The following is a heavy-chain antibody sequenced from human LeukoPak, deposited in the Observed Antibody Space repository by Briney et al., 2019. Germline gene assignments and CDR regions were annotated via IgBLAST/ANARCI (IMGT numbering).Heavy chain of an antibody. D-gene: IGHD6-19*01. V-gene: IGHV1-18*04. CDR3: ARAGSGWGVFDY. CDR2: ISAYNGNT. J-gene: IGHJ4*02. CDR1: GYTFTGYY. Sequence: GASVKVSCKASGYTFTGYYMHWVRQAPGQGLEWMGWISAYNGNTNYAQKLQGRVTMTTDTSTSTAYMELRSLRSDDTAVYYCARAGSGWGVFDYWGQGTLVTVSS.